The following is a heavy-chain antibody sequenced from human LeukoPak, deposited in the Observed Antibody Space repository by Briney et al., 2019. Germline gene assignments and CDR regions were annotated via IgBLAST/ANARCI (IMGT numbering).Heavy chain of an antibody. J-gene: IGHJ3*02. D-gene: IGHD3-22*01. CDR3: ARAGTGDSSARRAFDI. CDR1: AFSISSYY. V-gene: IGHV4-59*01. Sequence: PSETLSLTCAVSAFSISSYYLSWIRQPPGKGLEWVADVYCAGSTHYNHSLKSRVTISVDTSKNQFSLKLTSVTAADTAVYYCARAGTGDSSARRAFDIWGEGTMVTVSS. CDR2: VYCAGST.